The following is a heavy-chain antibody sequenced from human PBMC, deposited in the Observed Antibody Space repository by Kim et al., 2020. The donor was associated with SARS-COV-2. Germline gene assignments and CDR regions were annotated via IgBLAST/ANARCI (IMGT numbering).Heavy chain of an antibody. Sequence: GGSLRLSCAASGFTVSSNYMSWVRQAPGKGLEWVSVIYSGGSTYYADSVKGRFTISRDNSKNTLYLQMNSLRAEDTAVYYCARGLISSSWSYYYYGMDVWGQGTTVTVSS. D-gene: IGHD6-13*01. CDR2: IYSGGST. J-gene: IGHJ6*02. CDR3: ARGLISSSWSYYYYGMDV. V-gene: IGHV3-53*01. CDR1: GFTVSSNY.